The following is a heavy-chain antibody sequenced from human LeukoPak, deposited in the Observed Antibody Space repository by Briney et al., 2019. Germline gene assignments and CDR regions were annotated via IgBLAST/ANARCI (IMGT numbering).Heavy chain of an antibody. J-gene: IGHJ4*02. CDR3: AKDRLLWFGELLPGCFDY. D-gene: IGHD3-10*01. CDR2: ISGSGGST. V-gene: IGHV3-23*01. CDR1: GFTFSSYA. Sequence: PGGSLRLSWAASGFTFSSYAMSWVRQAPGKGLEWVSAISGSGGSTYYADSVKGRFTISRDNSKNTLYLQMNSLRAEDTAVYYCAKDRLLWFGELLPGCFDYWGQGTLVTVSS.